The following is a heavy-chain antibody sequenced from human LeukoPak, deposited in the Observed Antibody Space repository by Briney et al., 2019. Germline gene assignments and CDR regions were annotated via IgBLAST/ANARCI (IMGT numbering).Heavy chain of an antibody. Sequence: PGVSLRLSCEASGFRFSDYWMTWVRQAPGKGLEGVANIKEDGRAKYYVDSVKGRFTLSKDNAKNSVYLQMNSLGAEDTAVYYCARGWGEKGYCRGGTCNNPQFDYWGQGILVTVSS. CDR3: ARGWGEKGYCRGGTCNNPQFDY. D-gene: IGHD2-15*01. V-gene: IGHV3-7*01. J-gene: IGHJ4*02. CDR2: IKEDGRAK. CDR1: GFRFSDYW.